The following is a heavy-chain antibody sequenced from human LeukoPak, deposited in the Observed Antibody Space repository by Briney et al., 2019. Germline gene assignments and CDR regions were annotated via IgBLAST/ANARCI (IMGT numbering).Heavy chain of an antibody. J-gene: IGHJ4*02. D-gene: IGHD6-13*01. CDR3: ARGGLAAETSGFDY. V-gene: IGHV1-8*01. Sequence: ASVKVSCKASGYTFSSHDLNWVRQAPGHGLEWMGWLSPYNDDTGYAQQFQGRVTMTRDTSIRTVYMELRSLTSDDTAVYYCARGGLAAETSGFDYWGQGTLVTVSA. CDR1: GYTFSSHD. CDR2: LSPYNDDT.